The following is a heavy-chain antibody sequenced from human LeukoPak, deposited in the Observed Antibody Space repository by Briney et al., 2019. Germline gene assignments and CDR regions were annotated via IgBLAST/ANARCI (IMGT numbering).Heavy chain of an antibody. Sequence: SETLSLTCSVSDDSITMYYWTWIRQPPGKGLEWIGYVYYSGSTNFHPSLKVRVSISRDTHKNLFSLRLISVTAADTAVYFCGRGRMSSSTWYSTYYYYFYMYVWGKGTTVTVSS. CDR2: VYYSGST. CDR3: GRGRMSSSTWYSTYYYYFYMYV. D-gene: IGHD1-1*01. J-gene: IGHJ6*03. V-gene: IGHV4-59*01. CDR1: DDSITMYY.